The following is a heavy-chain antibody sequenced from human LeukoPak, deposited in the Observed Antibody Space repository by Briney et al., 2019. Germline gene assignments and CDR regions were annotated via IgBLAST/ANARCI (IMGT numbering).Heavy chain of an antibody. CDR2: ISSSGSTI. Sequence: GGSLRLSCAATGFTFNIAWMSWVRQAPGKGLEWVSYISSSGSTIYYADSVKGRFTISRDNAKDSLYLQMNSLRAEDTAVYYCAELGITMIGGVWGKGTTVTISS. J-gene: IGHJ6*04. V-gene: IGHV3-48*04. CDR1: GFTFNIAW. CDR3: AELGITMIGGV. D-gene: IGHD3-10*02.